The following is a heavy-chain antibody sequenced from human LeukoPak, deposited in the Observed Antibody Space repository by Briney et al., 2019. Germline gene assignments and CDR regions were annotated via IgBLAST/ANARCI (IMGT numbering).Heavy chain of an antibody. J-gene: IGHJ3*02. D-gene: IGHD3-10*01. Sequence: GGSLRLSCAASGFIFSNYGMHWVRQAPGKGLEWVALIWYDGSNKYYADSAKGRFTISRDNSKNTLYLQMNSLRAEDAAVYYCARDSANAFDIWGQGTMVTVSS. CDR3: ARDSANAFDI. CDR2: IWYDGSNK. V-gene: IGHV3-33*01. CDR1: GFIFSNYG.